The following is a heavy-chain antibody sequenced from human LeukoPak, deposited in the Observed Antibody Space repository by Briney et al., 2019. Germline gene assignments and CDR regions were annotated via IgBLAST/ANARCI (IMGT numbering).Heavy chain of an antibody. J-gene: IGHJ4*02. CDR3: AKEGGNYYDSSGYPLGY. CDR2: ISGSGRST. D-gene: IGHD3-22*01. Sequence: GGSLRLSCAASGFTFSSYAMSWVRQAPGKGLEWVSAISGSGRSTYYADSVKGRFTISRDNSKNTLYLQMNSLRAEDTAVYYCAKEGGNYYDSSGYPLGYWGQGTLVTVSS. CDR1: GFTFSSYA. V-gene: IGHV3-23*01.